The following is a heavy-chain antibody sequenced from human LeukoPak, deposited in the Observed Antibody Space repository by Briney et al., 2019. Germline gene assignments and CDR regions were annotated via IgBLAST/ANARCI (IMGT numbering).Heavy chain of an antibody. CDR1: GGTFSTYA. D-gene: IGHD3-22*01. J-gene: IGHJ5*01. Sequence: GSSVKVSCKASGGTFSTYAIGWVRQAPGQALEWMGGIIPILGTANYAQKFKGRVTITADEFTGTAYMELSSLRSEDTAVFYCASNTNYYENTGHYVLDSWGQGTLVTVSS. CDR3: ASNTNYYENTGHYVLDS. V-gene: IGHV1-69*01. CDR2: IIPILGTA.